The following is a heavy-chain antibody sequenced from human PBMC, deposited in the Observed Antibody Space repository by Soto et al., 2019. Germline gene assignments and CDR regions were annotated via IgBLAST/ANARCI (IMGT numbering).Heavy chain of an antibody. J-gene: IGHJ4*02. CDR1: GFTFSSYS. CDR3: ARERYDSSGFYRYYFDY. D-gene: IGHD3-22*01. V-gene: IGHV3-48*01. CDR2: ISSGSSTI. Sequence: GGSLRLSCAASGFTFSSYSMNWVRQAPGKGLEWVSYISSGSSTIYYADSVKGRFTISRDNAKNSLYLQMNSLRAEDTAVYYCARERYDSSGFYRYYFDYWGQGTLVTVSS.